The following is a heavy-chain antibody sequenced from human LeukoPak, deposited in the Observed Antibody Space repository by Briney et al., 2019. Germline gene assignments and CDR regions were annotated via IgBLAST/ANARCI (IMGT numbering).Heavy chain of an antibody. V-gene: IGHV6-1*01. CDR3: AREGEQQLPTNWFDP. CDR1: GDSVSSNSAA. CDR2: TYYRSKWYN. J-gene: IGHJ5*02. D-gene: IGHD6-13*01. Sequence: SQTLSLTCAISGDSVSSNSAAWNWIRQSPSRGLEWLVRTYYRSKWYNDYAVSVKSRITINPDTSKNQFSLQLNSVTPEDTAVYYCAREGEQQLPTNWFDPWGQGTLVTVAS.